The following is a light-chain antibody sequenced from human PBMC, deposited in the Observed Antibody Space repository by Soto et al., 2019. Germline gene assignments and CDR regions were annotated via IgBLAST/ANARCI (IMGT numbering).Light chain of an antibody. J-gene: IGKJ2*03. CDR2: RAS. V-gene: IGKV1-5*03. Sequence: DIHMTQSPSTLSASAGDRVAITCRASQNVDRWLAWYRQNPSKAPQLLIYRASFPESGLPPTFSGSGSGTEFTLTITSLQRDDFATYCCQHYNRYPYSFGQGTKLEI. CDR3: QHYNRYPYS. CDR1: QNVDRW.